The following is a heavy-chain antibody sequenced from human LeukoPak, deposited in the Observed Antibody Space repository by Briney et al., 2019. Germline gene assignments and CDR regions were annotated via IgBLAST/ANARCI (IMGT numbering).Heavy chain of an antibody. CDR2: INHSGST. Sequence: SEALSLTCAVYGGSFSGYYWSWIRQPPGKGLEWIGEINHSGSTNYNPSLKGRVTISVDTSKNQFSLKLSSVTAADTAVYYCARDRTYYYGSGSYYPAQYFQHWGQGTLVTVSS. J-gene: IGHJ1*01. CDR1: GGSFSGYY. CDR3: ARDRTYYYGSGSYYPAQYFQH. V-gene: IGHV4-34*01. D-gene: IGHD3-10*01.